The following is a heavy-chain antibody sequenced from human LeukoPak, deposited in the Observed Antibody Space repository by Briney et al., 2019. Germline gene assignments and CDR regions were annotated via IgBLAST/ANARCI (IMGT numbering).Heavy chain of an antibody. CDR3: ARNGRVRRVVKDLFEY. CDR2: VSPYNGNT. V-gene: IGHV1-18*01. CDR1: GYTFTDYD. J-gene: IGHJ4*02. D-gene: IGHD3-10*01. Sequence: ASVRVSCKTSGYTFTDYDITWVRQAPGQGLEWMGRVSPYNGNTYYSQRFQDRVIITKDTSTGTAYMDLRDLRTDDTAMYHCARNGRVRRVVKDLFEYWGQGTLVAVSS.